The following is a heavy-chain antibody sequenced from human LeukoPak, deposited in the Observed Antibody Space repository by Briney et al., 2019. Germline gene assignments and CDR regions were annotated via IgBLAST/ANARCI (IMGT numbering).Heavy chain of an antibody. J-gene: IGHJ4*02. CDR3: VKTDRGYYYHC. V-gene: IGHV3-64D*09. CDR1: GFTFSTYA. D-gene: IGHD3-10*01. CDR2: INSNGDST. Sequence: GGPLRLSCSAAGFTFSTYAMHWVRQAPGMGLEYVSAINSNGDSTFYADSVNGRFTISRDNSKSTLFLHMTSLRPEDTAMYYCVKTDRGYYYHCWGQGTLVTVSS.